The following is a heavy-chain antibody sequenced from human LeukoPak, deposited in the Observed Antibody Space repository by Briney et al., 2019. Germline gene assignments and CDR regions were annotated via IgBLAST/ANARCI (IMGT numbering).Heavy chain of an antibody. J-gene: IGHJ6*03. D-gene: IGHD6-25*01. CDR1: GGSISSYY. Sequence: SETLSLTCTVSGGSISSYYWSWIRQPPGKGLEWIGYIYTSGSTNYNPSLKSRVTISADTSKNQFSLKLSSVTAADTAVYYCARLAAPYYYYYYMDVWGKGTTVTVSS. CDR2: IYTSGST. CDR3: ARLAAPYYYYYYMDV. V-gene: IGHV4-4*09.